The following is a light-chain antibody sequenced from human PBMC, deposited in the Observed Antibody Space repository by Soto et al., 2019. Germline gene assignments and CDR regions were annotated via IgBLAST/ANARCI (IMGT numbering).Light chain of an antibody. CDR2: KTS. J-gene: IGKJ1*01. CDR1: QSISIW. Sequence: DIHMTQSPSTLSASVGDRVTISCRASQSISIWLSWYQQKPGKAPNLLIYKTSSLETGDPSRFSGRGSGTEFPLTTSSLPPDDFETYYFQRWKDYSWTFGQGNKVEVK. CDR3: QRWKDYSWT. V-gene: IGKV1-5*03.